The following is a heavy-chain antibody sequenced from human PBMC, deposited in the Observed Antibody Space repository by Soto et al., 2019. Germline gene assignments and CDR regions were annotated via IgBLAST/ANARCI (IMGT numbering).Heavy chain of an antibody. V-gene: IGHV3-64D*06. CDR3: VKVPRGYSGYDYE. CDR2: ISSNGGST. Sequence: PGGSLRLSCAASGFTFSSYAMSWVRQAPGKGLEYVSAISSNGGSTYYADSVKGRFTISRDNSKNTLYLQMSSLRAEDTAVYYCVKVPRGYSGYDYEWGQGTLVTVSS. J-gene: IGHJ4*02. D-gene: IGHD5-12*01. CDR1: GFTFSSYA.